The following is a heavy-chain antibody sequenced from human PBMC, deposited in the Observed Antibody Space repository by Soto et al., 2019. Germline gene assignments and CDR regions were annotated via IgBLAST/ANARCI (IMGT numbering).Heavy chain of an antibody. Sequence: SESLSLTCAVYGGSFSGYYWIWIRQPPVKGLEFIGEINHSLSTDYKPSVKSRVTISLYRSKSEFSLKLSSVTAADTAVYYCASGRLPDYYGSGNQNWFDPWGQGTLVT. D-gene: IGHD3-10*01. CDR3: ASGRLPDYYGSGNQNWFDP. CDR1: GGSFSGYY. V-gene: IGHV4-34*01. J-gene: IGHJ5*02. CDR2: INHSLST.